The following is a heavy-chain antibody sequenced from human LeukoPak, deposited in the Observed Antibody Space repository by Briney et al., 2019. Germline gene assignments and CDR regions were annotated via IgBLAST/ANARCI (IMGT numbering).Heavy chain of an antibody. Sequence: PGGSLRLSCGASGFTFRSYAMMCVRRARGKGLEGVSALRGSGGSRYYADSVKARFTISRDNSKNPLYLQMNSMRAEDTAVYYCAKVLGWFGELVLRDAFDIWGQGTMVTVSS. D-gene: IGHD3-10*01. CDR3: AKVLGWFGELVLRDAFDI. V-gene: IGHV3-23*01. CDR1: GFTFRSYA. J-gene: IGHJ3*02. CDR2: LRGSGGSR.